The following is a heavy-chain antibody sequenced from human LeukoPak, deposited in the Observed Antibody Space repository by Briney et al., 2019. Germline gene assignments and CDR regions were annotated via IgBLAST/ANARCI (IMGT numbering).Heavy chain of an antibody. V-gene: IGHV3-21*01. J-gene: IGHJ6*03. CDR1: GFTFSSYS. D-gene: IGHD1-7*01. Sequence: PGGSLRLSCAAPGFTFSSYSMNWVRQAPGKGLEWVSSISSSSSYIYYADSVKGRFTISRDNAKNSLYLQMNSLRAEDTAVYYCAGDSGNYPDYYYYMDVWGKGTTVTVSS. CDR3: AGDSGNYPDYYYYMDV. CDR2: ISSSSSYI.